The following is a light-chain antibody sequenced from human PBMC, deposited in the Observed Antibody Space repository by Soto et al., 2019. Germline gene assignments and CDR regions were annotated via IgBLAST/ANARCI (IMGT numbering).Light chain of an antibody. V-gene: IGKV3-15*01. Sequence: EKVMTQSPATLSVSPGERATRSCRAIQNVKNRLAWYHQNPGQAPRILIYDAFTRATGIPARVSGNASGTAFTRTISSLPSEDFAVDYWHQYYEWPLTFGGGTKVEIK. CDR2: DAF. J-gene: IGKJ4*01. CDR1: QNVKNR. CDR3: HQYYEWPLT.